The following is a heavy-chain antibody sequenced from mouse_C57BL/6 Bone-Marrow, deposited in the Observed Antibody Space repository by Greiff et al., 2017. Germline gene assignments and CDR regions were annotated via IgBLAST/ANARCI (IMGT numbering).Heavy chain of an antibody. CDR1: GYSITSGYD. CDR2: ISYSGST. J-gene: IGHJ2*01. V-gene: IGHV3-1*01. Sequence: EVQLVESGPGMVKPSQSLSLTCTVTGYSITSGYDWHWIRHFPGNKLEWMGYISYSGSTNYNPSLKSRISITHDTSKNHFFLKLNSVTTEDTATYYCARRDYGYFDYWGQGTTLTVSS. CDR3: ARRDYGYFDY. D-gene: IGHD1-1*01.